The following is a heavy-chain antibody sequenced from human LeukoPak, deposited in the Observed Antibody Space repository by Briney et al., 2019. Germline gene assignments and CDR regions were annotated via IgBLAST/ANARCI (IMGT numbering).Heavy chain of an antibody. V-gene: IGHV3-66*01. J-gene: IGHJ6*02. CDR3: ARDGGNNSWYGMDV. CDR2: IYRVGST. CDR1: GFTVSSNY. D-gene: IGHD4-23*01. Sequence: GGSLRLSCAASGFTVSSNYMSWVRQAPGKGLEWVSIIYRVGSTFYSDSVEGRFTISRDNSKNTLYLQMNSLRVEDTAIYYCARDGGNNSWYGMDVWGQGTTVTVSS.